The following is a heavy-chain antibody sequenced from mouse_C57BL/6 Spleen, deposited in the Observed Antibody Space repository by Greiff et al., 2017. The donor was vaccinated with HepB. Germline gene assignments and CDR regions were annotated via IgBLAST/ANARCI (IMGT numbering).Heavy chain of an antibody. Sequence: VQLQQSGAELVKPGASVKLSCKASGYTFTEYTIHWVKQRSGQGLEWIGWFYTGSGSIKYNEKFKDKATLTADKSSSTVYMGLSRLKSEGSAVYACAIHEEEGYGNDAFDYWGQGTTLTVSS. CDR3: AIHEEEGYGNDAFDY. CDR1: GYTFTEYT. J-gene: IGHJ2*01. CDR2: FYTGSGSI. D-gene: IGHD2-10*02. V-gene: IGHV1-62-2*01.